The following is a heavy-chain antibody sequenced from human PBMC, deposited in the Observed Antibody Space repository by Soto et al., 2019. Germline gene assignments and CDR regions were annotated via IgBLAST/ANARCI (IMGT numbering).Heavy chain of an antibody. CDR2: IYSSGST. Sequence: SETLSLTCTVSDGSVSSGSYYWTWMRQPPGKGLEWIGYIYSSGSTLYNPSLKSRVIISADTSMNQFSLKLSSVTAADTAVYYCARDSLALFDSWGQGTMVTVSS. CDR1: DGSVSSGSYY. V-gene: IGHV4-61*01. J-gene: IGHJ4*02. CDR3: ARDSLALFDS. D-gene: IGHD5-12*01.